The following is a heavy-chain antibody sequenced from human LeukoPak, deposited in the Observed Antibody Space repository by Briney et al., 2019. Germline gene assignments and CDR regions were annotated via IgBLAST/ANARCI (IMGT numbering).Heavy chain of an antibody. CDR1: GFTVSSNY. CDR3: ARGPTMYGMDV. J-gene: IGHJ6*02. V-gene: IGHV3-53*01. Sequence: GGSLRLSCAASGFTVSSNYLSWVRQAPGKGLEWVSVIYSGGSTYYADSVKGRFTISRDNSKNTMYLQMNSLRAEDTAIYYCARGPTMYGMDVWGHGTTVTVSS. CDR2: IYSGGST.